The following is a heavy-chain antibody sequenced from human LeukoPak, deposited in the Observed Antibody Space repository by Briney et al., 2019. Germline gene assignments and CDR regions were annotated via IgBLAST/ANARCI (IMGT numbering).Heavy chain of an antibody. CDR1: GGTFSSYA. Sequence: ASVKVSCKASGGTFSSYAISWVRQAPGQGLEWMGGIIPIFGTANYAQKFQGRVTITADESTSTAYMELSSLRSEDTAVYHCARDTGVVAAAFDIWGQGTMVTVSS. J-gene: IGHJ3*02. CDR3: ARDTGVVAAAFDI. V-gene: IGHV1-69*01. D-gene: IGHD2-15*01. CDR2: IIPIFGTA.